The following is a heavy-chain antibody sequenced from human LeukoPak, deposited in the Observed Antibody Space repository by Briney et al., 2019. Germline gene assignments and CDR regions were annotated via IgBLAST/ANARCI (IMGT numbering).Heavy chain of an antibody. J-gene: IGHJ2*01. V-gene: IGHV5-51*01. CDR3: ARQGSVYCSGGSCYSSWYFDL. CDR2: IYPGDSDT. D-gene: IGHD2-15*01. CDR1: GYSFTSYW. Sequence: GESLKISCKGSGYSFTSYWIVWVRQMPGKGLEWMGIIYPGDSDTRYSPSFQGQVTISADKSISTAYLQWSSLKASDTAMYYCARQGSVYCSGGSCYSSWYFDLWGRGTLVTVSS.